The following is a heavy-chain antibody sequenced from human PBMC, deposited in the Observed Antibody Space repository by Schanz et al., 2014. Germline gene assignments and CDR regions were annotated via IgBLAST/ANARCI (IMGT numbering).Heavy chain of an antibody. V-gene: IGHV3-23*01. J-gene: IGHJ4*02. CDR1: GFTFSSYA. CDR3: ARVDSSGYFFDD. Sequence: EVQLLESGGGLVQPGGSLRLSCAASGFTFSSYAMSWVRQAPGKGLEWVSAISGSGGSTYYADSVKGRFTISRDNSKNTLYLQMNSLRAEDTAVYYCARVDSSGYFFDDWGQGTLVIVSS. CDR2: ISGSGGST. D-gene: IGHD3-22*01.